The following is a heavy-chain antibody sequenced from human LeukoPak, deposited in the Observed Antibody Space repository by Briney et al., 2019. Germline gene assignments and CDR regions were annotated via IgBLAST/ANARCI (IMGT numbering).Heavy chain of an antibody. Sequence: GGSLRLSCAASGFAISGYNMIWVRQASGKGLEWISQISLSGGRTAYTDSVQGRFTISRDNAKNFLILQMNNLRAEDTAVYYCARLPTLNNLLVYTSWDAFDFWGQGTVVAVSS. J-gene: IGHJ3*01. CDR1: GFAISGYN. CDR2: ISLSGGRT. CDR3: ARLPTLNNLLVYTSWDAFDF. V-gene: IGHV3-48*01. D-gene: IGHD2-8*01.